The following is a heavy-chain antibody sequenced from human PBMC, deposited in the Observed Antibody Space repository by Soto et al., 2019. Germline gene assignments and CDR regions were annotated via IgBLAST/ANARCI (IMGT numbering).Heavy chain of an antibody. D-gene: IGHD6-19*01. CDR3: ARVAGSGWYSSYYYYYMDV. V-gene: IGHV1-18*01. CDR2: ISAYNGNT. J-gene: IGHJ6*03. Sequence: GASVKVSCKASGYTFTSYGISWVRQAPGQGLEWMGWISAYNGNTNYAQKLQGRVTMTTDTSTSTAYMELRSLRSDDTAVYYCARVAGSGWYSSYYYYYMDVWGKGTTVTV. CDR1: GYTFTSYG.